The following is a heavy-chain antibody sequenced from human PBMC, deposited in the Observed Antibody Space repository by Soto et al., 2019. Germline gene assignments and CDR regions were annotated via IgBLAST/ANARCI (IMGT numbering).Heavy chain of an antibody. Sequence: GGSLRLSCAASGFTFSDYYMSWIRQAPGKGLEWVSYISSSSSYTNYADSVQGRFTISRDNAKNSLYLQRNSQRAEDTAVYYCARYVGEGPRLDRWKCGMDVWGQGTTVTVSS. D-gene: IGHD1-1*01. CDR2: ISSSSSYT. V-gene: IGHV3-11*06. J-gene: IGHJ6*02. CDR3: ARYVGEGPRLDRWKCGMDV. CDR1: GFTFSDYY.